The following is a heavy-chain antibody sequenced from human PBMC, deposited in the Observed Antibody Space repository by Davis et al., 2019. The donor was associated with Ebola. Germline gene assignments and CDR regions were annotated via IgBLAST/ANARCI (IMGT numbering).Heavy chain of an antibody. CDR1: GFSFSSYW. CDR2: INQDGSDQ. J-gene: IGHJ6*04. D-gene: IGHD2-15*01. Sequence: GESLKISCAASGFSFSSYWLSWVRQAPGKGLEWVANINQDGSDQQYVGSVKGRFTVSRDNAKNSLYLQLNSLRAEDTAVYYCARDLVVVVAATSGYYYGMDIWGKGTTVTVSS. V-gene: IGHV3-7*01. CDR3: ARDLVVVVAATSGYYYGMDI.